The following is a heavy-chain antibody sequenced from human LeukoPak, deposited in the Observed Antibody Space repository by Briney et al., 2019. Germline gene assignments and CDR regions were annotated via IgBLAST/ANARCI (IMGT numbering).Heavy chain of an antibody. CDR3: ARHYSDSSGYYQVYFDY. D-gene: IGHD3-22*01. Sequence: PSETLSFTCTVSGGSISSYYWSWIRQPPGKGLEWIGYIYYSGSTNYNPSLKSRVTISVDTSKNQFSLKLSSVTAADTAVYSCARHYSDSSGYYQVYFDYWGQGTLVTVSS. V-gene: IGHV4-59*08. CDR1: GGSISSYY. J-gene: IGHJ4*02. CDR2: IYYSGST.